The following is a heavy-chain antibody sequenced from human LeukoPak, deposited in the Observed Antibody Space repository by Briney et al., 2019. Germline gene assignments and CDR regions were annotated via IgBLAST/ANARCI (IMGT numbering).Heavy chain of an antibody. CDR1: GFTFSSYA. J-gene: IGHJ4*02. CDR3: AKGVVVVPAAGHYFDY. Sequence: GGSLRLSCAASGFTFSSYAMSWVRQTPGKGLEWVLSISGNSGSTHYADSVKGRFTISRDNSKNTLYLQMNSLRAEDTAVYYCAKGVVVVPAAGHYFDYWGQGTLVTVSS. D-gene: IGHD2-2*01. V-gene: IGHV3-23*01. CDR2: ISGNSGST.